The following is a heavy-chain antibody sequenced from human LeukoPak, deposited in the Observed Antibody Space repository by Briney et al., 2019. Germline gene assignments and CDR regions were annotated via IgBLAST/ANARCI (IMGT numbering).Heavy chain of an antibody. CDR2: IIPIFGTA. CDR1: GGTFSSYA. D-gene: IGHD5-12*01. J-gene: IGHJ6*03. CDR3: ARAWGLRDYYYYYYMDV. V-gene: IGHV1-69*05. Sequence: SVMVSCKASGGTFSSYAISWVRQAPGQGLEWMGGIIPIFGTANYAQKFQGRVTITTDESTSAAYMELSSLRSEDTAVYYCARAWGLRDYYYYYYMDVWGKGTTVTVSS.